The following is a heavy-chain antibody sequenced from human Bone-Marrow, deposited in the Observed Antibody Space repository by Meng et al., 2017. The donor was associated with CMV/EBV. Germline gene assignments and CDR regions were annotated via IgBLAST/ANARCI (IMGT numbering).Heavy chain of an antibody. CDR1: GGSVSRDTYF. J-gene: IGHJ5*02. V-gene: IGHV4-61*01. D-gene: IGHD6-6*01. CDR2: IHYSGGT. Sequence: SETLSLTCTVSGGSVSRDTYFWSWIRQPPGKGLEWIGYIHYSGGTNYSPSLKSRVSISIDTARNQFSLKLTSVIAADTAVYYCARDPSRYSRSSELQPWGQGKLVTVSS. CDR3: ARDPSRYSRSSELQP.